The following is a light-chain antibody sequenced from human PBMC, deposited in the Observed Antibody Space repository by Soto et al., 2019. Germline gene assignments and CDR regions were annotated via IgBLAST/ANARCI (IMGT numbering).Light chain of an antibody. V-gene: IGKV1-17*01. Sequence: DIQMTQSPFSLSASVGDRVTITCWASQGIRNNLGWYQHKPGKAPKRLIYTASTLESGGTSRFSGSGSGTEFTLTISSLPPEDFATYYCLQPHAFPFTCGPGTKLTFK. J-gene: IGKJ3*01. CDR2: TAS. CDR1: QGIRNN. CDR3: LQPHAFPFT.